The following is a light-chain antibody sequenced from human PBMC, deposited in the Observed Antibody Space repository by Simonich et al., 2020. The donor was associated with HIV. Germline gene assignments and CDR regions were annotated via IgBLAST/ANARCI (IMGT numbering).Light chain of an antibody. J-gene: IGLJ2*01. CDR2: EGN. CDR3: CSYAGSSVV. V-gene: IGLV2-23*01. Sequence: QSALTKPASGSGSPGQSIPISGTGTSSVVGGYNLVSWSQQHPGKAPKPIIYEGNKRPSAVSNRFSGSKSGNTASLTISGLQAEDEADYYCCSYAGSSVVFGGGTKLTVL. CDR1: SSVVGGYNL.